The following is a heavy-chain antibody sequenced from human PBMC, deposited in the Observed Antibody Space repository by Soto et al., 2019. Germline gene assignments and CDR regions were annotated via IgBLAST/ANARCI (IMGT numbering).Heavy chain of an antibody. CDR3: ARIEYQLLYFDY. D-gene: IGHD2-2*01. J-gene: IGHJ4*02. CDR2: IYYSGST. V-gene: IGHV4-61*01. CDR1: GGSVSSGSYY. Sequence: SETLSLTCTVSGGSVSSGSYYWSWIRQPPGKGLEWIGYIYYSGSTNYNPSLKSRVTISVDTSKNQFSLKLSSVTAADTAVYYCARIEYQLLYFDYWGQGTLVTVSS.